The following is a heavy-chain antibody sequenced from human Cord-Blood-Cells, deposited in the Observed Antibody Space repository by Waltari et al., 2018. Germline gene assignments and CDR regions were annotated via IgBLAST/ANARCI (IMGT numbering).Heavy chain of an antibody. D-gene: IGHD6-13*01. J-gene: IGHJ4*02. CDR2: IDWDDDK. CDR3: ARTNPYSSSWYYFDY. CDR1: GFSLSTSGMR. V-gene: IGHV2-70*04. Sequence: QVTLKESGPARVKPTQTLTLTCTFSGFSLSTSGMRVSWIRQPPGKALEWLARIDWDDDKFYRTSLKTRLTISKDTSKNQVVLTMTNMDPVDTATYYCARTNPYSSSWYYFDYWGQGTLVTVSS.